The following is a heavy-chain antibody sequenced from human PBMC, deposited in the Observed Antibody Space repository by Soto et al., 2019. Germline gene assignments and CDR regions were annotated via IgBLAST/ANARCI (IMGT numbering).Heavy chain of an antibody. CDR2: IYYSGST. J-gene: IGHJ2*01. CDR1: GGSISSGGYY. CDR3: AREVRYCGGDCYWYFDL. V-gene: IGHV4-31*03. Sequence: QVQLQESGPGLVKPSQTLSLTCTVSGGSISSGGYYWSWIRQHPGKGLEWIGYIYYSGSTYYNPSLRGRVTISVDTSKNQFSLKLSSVTAADTAVYYCAREVRYCGGDCYWYFDLWGRGTLVTVSS. D-gene: IGHD2-21*02.